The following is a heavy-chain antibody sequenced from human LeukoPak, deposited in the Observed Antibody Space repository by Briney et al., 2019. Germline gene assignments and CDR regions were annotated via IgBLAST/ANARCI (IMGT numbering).Heavy chain of an antibody. CDR3: AKDLTIATTSHFDY. V-gene: IGHV3-33*06. CDR1: GFTFSSYG. Sequence: GGSLRLSCAASGFTFSSYGMHWVRQAPGKGLEWVAVIWYDGSNKYYADSVKGRFTISRDNSKKTPYLQMNSLRAEDTAVYYCAKDLTIATTSHFDYWGQGTLVTVSS. CDR2: IWYDGSNK. J-gene: IGHJ4*02. D-gene: IGHD2-21*01.